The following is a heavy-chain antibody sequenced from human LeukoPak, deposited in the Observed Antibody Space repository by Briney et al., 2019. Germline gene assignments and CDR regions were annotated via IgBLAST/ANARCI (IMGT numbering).Heavy chain of an antibody. V-gene: IGHV4-39*07. J-gene: IGHJ5*02. D-gene: IGHD5-24*01. CDR2: IYYSGST. CDR1: GGSISSSTYF. CDR3: ARESLTWLQSRTSWFDP. Sequence: PSETLSLTCTVSGGSISSSTYFWGWIRQPPGKGLEWIRTIYYSGSTYYNPSLKSRVTISVDSSKNQFSLRLSSVTAADTAVYYCARESLTWLQSRTSWFDPWGQGTLVTVSS.